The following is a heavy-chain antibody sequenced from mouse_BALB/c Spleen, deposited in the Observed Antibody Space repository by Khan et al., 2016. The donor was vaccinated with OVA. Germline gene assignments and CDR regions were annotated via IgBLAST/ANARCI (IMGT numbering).Heavy chain of an antibody. CDR2: INPNNGDS. V-gene: IGHV1S81*02. D-gene: IGHD2-2*01. Sequence: VQLQESGAELVKTGASVKLSCKASGYTFSSYYLYWVKQRPGQGLEWIGEINPNNGDSNFNEKFKSKATLTVDKSSYTAYMQFSSLTSEDSAVYYCTRSGYGSFAYWGQGTLVTVSA. J-gene: IGHJ3*01. CDR1: GYTFSSYY. CDR3: TRSGYGSFAY.